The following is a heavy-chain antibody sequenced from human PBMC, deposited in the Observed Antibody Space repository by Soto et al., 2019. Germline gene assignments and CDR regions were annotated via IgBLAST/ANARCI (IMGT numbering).Heavy chain of an antibody. D-gene: IGHD3-9*01. J-gene: IGHJ4*02. V-gene: IGHV4-31*03. CDR1: GGSISSGGYY. CDR2: IHHSGST. CDR3: ARGMAEEQIFYYFDY. Sequence: PSETLSLTCNVSGGSISSGGYYWTWIRQHPGKGLEWIGNIHHSGSTFYNPSLKSRVSISVDTSKNQFSLKLSSVTAADTAVYYCARGMAEEQIFYYFDYWGQGALVTVSS.